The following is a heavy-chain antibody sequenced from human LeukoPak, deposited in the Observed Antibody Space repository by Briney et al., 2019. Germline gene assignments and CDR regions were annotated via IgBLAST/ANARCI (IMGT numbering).Heavy chain of an antibody. D-gene: IGHD3-3*01. J-gene: IGHJ4*02. CDR1: GFTFSSYA. V-gene: IGHV3-30*09. Sequence: TGGSLRLSCAASGFTFSSYAMHWVRQAPGKGLEWVAVISYDGSNKYYADSVKGRFAISRDNSKNTLYLQMNSLRAEDTAVYYCARGEKLRFLEWLWNFDYWGQGTLVTVSS. CDR3: ARGEKLRFLEWLWNFDY. CDR2: ISYDGSNK.